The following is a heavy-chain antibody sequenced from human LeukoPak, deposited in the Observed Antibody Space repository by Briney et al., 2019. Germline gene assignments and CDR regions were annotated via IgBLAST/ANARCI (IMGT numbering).Heavy chain of an antibody. CDR2: IYSLDSGV. D-gene: IGHD6-6*01. V-gene: IGHV5-51*01. CDR3: ARARRSSTSEVGDVFKTWYFFEY. J-gene: IGHJ4*02. Sequence: GESLKISCQAFGKPFSSYWIAWGRQSPGKGLECMGLIYSLDSGVKYSPSFQGQVRISADKSIRTAYLQWSSLKASDTAMYYCARARRSSTSEVGDVFKTWYFFEYWGQGALVSVSS. CDR1: GKPFSSYW.